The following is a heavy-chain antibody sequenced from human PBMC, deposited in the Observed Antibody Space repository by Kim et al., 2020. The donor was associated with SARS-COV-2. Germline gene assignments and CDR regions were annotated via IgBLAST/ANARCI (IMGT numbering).Heavy chain of an antibody. Sequence: SETLSLTCAVYGGSFSGYYWSWIRQPPGKGLEWIGEINHSGSTNYNPSLKSRVTISVDTSKNQFSLKLSSVTAADTAVYYCARVRLYNWNSLRGGAFDIWGQGTMVTVSS. CDR1: GGSFSGYY. CDR3: ARVRLYNWNSLRGGAFDI. J-gene: IGHJ3*02. CDR2: INHSGST. V-gene: IGHV4-34*01. D-gene: IGHD1-20*01.